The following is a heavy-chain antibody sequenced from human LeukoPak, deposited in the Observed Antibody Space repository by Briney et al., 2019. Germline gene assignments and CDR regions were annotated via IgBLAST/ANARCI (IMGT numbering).Heavy chain of an antibody. D-gene: IGHD3-10*01. V-gene: IGHV4-38-2*02. CDR3: ARDGGITMVRGYFDY. CDR1: GYSISSGYY. Sequence: SETLSLTCTVSGYSISSGYYWGWIRQPPGKGLEWIGSIYHSGSTYYNPSLKSRVTISVDTSKNQFSLKLSSVTAADTAVYYCARDGGITMVRGYFDYWGQGTLVTVSS. J-gene: IGHJ4*02. CDR2: IYHSGST.